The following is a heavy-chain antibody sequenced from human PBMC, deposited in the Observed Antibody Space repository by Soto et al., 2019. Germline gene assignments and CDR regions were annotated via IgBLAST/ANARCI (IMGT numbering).Heavy chain of an antibody. CDR3: ARELNTDSSAYYDFAY. J-gene: IGHJ4*02. D-gene: IGHD3-22*01. V-gene: IGHV1-18*01. CDR1: GYTFSDYG. Sequence: ASVKVSCKTSGYTFSDYGLAWLRQTPGQRPEWMGWVSTYNTNTNYAQKFQGRVTMTTDTSTTTTSMELRSLRSDDTAVYYCARELNTDSSAYYDFAYWGQGTLVTVSS. CDR2: VSTYNTNT.